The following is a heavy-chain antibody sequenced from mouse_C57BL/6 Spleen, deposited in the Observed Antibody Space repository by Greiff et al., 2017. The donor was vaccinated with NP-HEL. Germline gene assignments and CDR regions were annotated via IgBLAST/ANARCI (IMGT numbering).Heavy chain of an antibody. CDR1: GFTFSSYT. V-gene: IGHV5-9*01. CDR3: ARHVLAFGGY. Sequence: EVQGVESGGGLVKPGGSLKLSCAASGFTFSSYTMSWVRQTPEKRLEWVATISGGGGNTYYPDSVKGRFTISRDNAKNTLYLQMSSLRSEDTALYYCARHVLAFGGYWGQGTTLTVSS. J-gene: IGHJ2*01. CDR2: ISGGGGNT.